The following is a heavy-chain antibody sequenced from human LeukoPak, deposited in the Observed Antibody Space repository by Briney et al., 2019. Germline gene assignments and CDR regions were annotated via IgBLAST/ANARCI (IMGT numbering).Heavy chain of an antibody. CDR3: ATDGVGVVPHYYYYMDV. D-gene: IGHD3-3*01. V-gene: IGHV3-30*02. CDR2: IRYDGSNE. CDR1: GFTFSSFG. J-gene: IGHJ6*03. Sequence: GGSLRLSCAASGFTFSSFGMHWVRQAPDKGLEWVAFIRYDGSNEYYADSVKGRFTISRDNSKNTLYLQMNSLRTEDTAVYYCATDGVGVVPHYYYYMDVWGKGTTVTVSS.